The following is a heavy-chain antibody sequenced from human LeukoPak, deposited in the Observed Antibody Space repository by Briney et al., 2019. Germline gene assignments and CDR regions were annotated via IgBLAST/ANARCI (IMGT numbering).Heavy chain of an antibody. CDR3: ARQTRIAEGDY. D-gene: IGHD6-13*01. CDR1: GYSISSGYY. CDR2: IYHSGST. Sequence: SETLSLTCTVSGYSISSGYYWGWIRQPPGKGLEWIGSIYHSGSTYYNPSLKSRVTISVDTSKNQFSLKLSSVTAADTAVYYCARQTRIAEGDYWGQGTLVTVSS. V-gene: IGHV4-38-2*02. J-gene: IGHJ4*02.